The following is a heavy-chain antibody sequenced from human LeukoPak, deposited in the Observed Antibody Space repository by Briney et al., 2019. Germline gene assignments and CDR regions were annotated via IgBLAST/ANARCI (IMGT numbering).Heavy chain of an antibody. Sequence: GGSLRLSCAASGFTFSNYGMHWVRQAPGKGLGGVAFIRFDGSNKFYADSVKGRFTISIDNSKNTLYVQMNRLRAEDTAVYYCAKDRGGQWLVLSYFDYWAQGTLVTVSS. CDR2: IRFDGSNK. CDR3: AKDRGGQWLVLSYFDY. V-gene: IGHV3-30*02. D-gene: IGHD6-19*01. CDR1: GFTFSNYG. J-gene: IGHJ4*02.